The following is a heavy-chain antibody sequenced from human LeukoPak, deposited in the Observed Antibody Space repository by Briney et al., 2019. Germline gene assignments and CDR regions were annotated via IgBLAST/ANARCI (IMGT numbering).Heavy chain of an antibody. CDR1: GFTFSSYA. J-gene: IGHJ4*02. D-gene: IGHD3-22*01. CDR3: AKDAVTTGKYYYDSSGYYFVY. Sequence: PGGSLRLSCAASGFTFSSYAMSWVRQAPGKGLEWVSAISGSGGSTYYADSVKGRFTISRGNSKNTLYLQMNSLRAEDTAVYYCAKDAVTTGKYYYDSSGYYFVYWGQGTLVTVSS. V-gene: IGHV3-23*01. CDR2: ISGSGGST.